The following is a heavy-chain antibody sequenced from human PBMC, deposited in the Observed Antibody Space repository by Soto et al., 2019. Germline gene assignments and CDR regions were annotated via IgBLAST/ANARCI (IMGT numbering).Heavy chain of an antibody. D-gene: IGHD3-3*01. V-gene: IGHV1-3*01. CDR2: ISPGNGNT. Sequence: ASGKVSCKASVYSFTSYAIHWLRQAPGQRPEWMGWISPGNGNTKYSENFQGRVTITRDTSASTAYMDLSSLRSEDTAVYYCTRTSFGVVTYGFDIWGQGTMVTVSS. CDR1: VYSFTSYA. J-gene: IGHJ3*02. CDR3: TRTSFGVVTYGFDI.